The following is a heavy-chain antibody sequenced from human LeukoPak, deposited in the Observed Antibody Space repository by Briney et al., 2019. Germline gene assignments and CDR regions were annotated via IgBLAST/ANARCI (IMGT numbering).Heavy chain of an antibody. Sequence: GGSLSLSGAASGFTFSSAWMHWVRQPPGKGLVWVSRINSGGSSTNYADSVKGRFTISRDNAKNMVNLQMNSLRAEDTAIYYCTRDYSYAMAVWGQGTTVTVSS. CDR3: TRDYSYAMAV. CDR1: GFTFSSAW. J-gene: IGHJ6*02. CDR2: INSGGSST. V-gene: IGHV3-74*01. D-gene: IGHD2-21*01.